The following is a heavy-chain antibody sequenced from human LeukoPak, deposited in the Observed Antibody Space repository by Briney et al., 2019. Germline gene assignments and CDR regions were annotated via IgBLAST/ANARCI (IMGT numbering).Heavy chain of an antibody. J-gene: IGHJ4*02. CDR1: GYTFTSYA. Sequence: ASVKVSCKASGYTFTSYAMHWVRQAPGQRLEWMGWINAGNGNTKYSQKFQGRVTITRDTSVSTAYMELSSLRSEDTAVYYCARGGSGVLGDYWGQGTLVTVSS. V-gene: IGHV1-3*01. D-gene: IGHD2-8*02. CDR3: ARGGSGVLGDY. CDR2: INAGNGNT.